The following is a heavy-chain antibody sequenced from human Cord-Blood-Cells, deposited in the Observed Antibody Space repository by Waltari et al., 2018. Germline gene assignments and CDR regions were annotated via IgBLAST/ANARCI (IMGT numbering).Heavy chain of an antibody. J-gene: IGHJ3*02. CDR2: IYTSGST. Sequence: QVQLQESGPGLVKPSETLSLTCTVSGGSISSYYWSWIRQPAGKGLEWIGRIYTSGSTNYNPALKSRVAMSVDTSKNQFSQKLSSVTAADTAVYYCARTRPIAARDAFDIWGQGTMVTVSS. V-gene: IGHV4-4*07. D-gene: IGHD6-6*01. CDR3: ARTRPIAARDAFDI. CDR1: GGSISSYY.